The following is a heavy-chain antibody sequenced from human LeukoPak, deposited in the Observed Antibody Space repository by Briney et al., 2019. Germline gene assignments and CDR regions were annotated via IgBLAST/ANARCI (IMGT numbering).Heavy chain of an antibody. D-gene: IGHD3-10*01. CDR3: ARDAVLFGELLYVDY. V-gene: IGHV1-2*02. Sequence: ASVKVSCKASGYTFTGYYMHWVRQAPGQGLEWMGWINPNSGGTNYAQKFQGRVTMTRDTSISTAYMELSRLRSDDTAVYYCARDAVLFGELLYVDYWGQGTLVTVSS. CDR1: GYTFTGYY. J-gene: IGHJ4*02. CDR2: INPNSGGT.